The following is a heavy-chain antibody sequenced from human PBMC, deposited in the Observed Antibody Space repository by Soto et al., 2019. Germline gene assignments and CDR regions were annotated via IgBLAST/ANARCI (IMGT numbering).Heavy chain of an antibody. CDR2: IYYSGST. Sequence: QLQLQESGPGLVKPSETLSLTCTVSRGSISSGTNYWAWIHQPPGKGLEWIANIYYSGSTFYNPSLKSRVTISLDTSKYQFSLKLRSVTAADTAVYYCARHEAGWYFDSWGQGTLVTVSS. D-gene: IGHD6-25*01. J-gene: IGHJ4*02. CDR1: RGSISSGTNY. V-gene: IGHV4-39*01. CDR3: ARHEAGWYFDS.